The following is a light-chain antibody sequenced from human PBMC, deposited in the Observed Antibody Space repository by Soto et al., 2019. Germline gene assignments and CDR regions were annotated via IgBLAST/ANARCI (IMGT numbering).Light chain of an antibody. V-gene: IGKV3-20*01. CDR3: QQYGSSPPT. CDR1: QSVSSSY. CDR2: GAS. Sequence: EIVLTQSPGTLSLSPGERATLSCRASQSVSSSYLAWYQQKPGQDPRLLIYGASSRATGIPDRFSGSGSGTDFTLTISRLEPEDFAVYYCQQYGSSPPTCGPGTKVDIK. J-gene: IGKJ3*01.